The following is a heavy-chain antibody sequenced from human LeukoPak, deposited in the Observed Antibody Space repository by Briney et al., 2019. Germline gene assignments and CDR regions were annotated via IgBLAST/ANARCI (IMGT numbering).Heavy chain of an antibody. J-gene: IGHJ4*02. D-gene: IGHD2-15*01. V-gene: IGHV4-34*01. CDR3: ARGLNRYCSGGSCRPIDY. CDR2: INHSGST. Sequence: TSETLSLTCAVYGGSFSGYYWSWIRQPPGKGLEWIGEINHSGSTNYNPSLKSRVTISVDTSKNQFSLKLSSVTAADTAVYYCARGLNRYCSGGSCRPIDYWGQGTLVTVSS. CDR1: GGSFSGYY.